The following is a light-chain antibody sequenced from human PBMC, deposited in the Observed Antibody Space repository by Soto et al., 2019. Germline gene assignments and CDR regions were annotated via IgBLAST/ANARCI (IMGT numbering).Light chain of an antibody. CDR2: QDS. V-gene: IGLV3-1*01. Sequence: SYELTQPPSVSVSPGQTASITCSGDKLGDKYACWYQQKPGQSPVLVIYQDSKRPSGIPERFSGSNSGNTATLTISGTQAMDEADYYCQAWDSSTNYVFGTGTKRTVL. CDR1: KLGDKY. CDR3: QAWDSSTNYV. J-gene: IGLJ1*01.